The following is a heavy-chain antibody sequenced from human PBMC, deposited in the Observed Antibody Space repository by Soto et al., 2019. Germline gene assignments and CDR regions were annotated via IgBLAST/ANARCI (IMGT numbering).Heavy chain of an antibody. D-gene: IGHD2-2*01. J-gene: IGHJ4*02. CDR1: GGTFSSYA. CDR3: ASALVPAADGELWYGEHFDY. CDR2: IIPIFGTA. Sequence: QVQLVQSGAEVKKPGSSVKVSCKASGGTFSSYAISWVRQAPGQGLEWMGGIIPIFGTANYAQKFQGRVTIXAXEPXSTAYMELSSLRSEDTAVYYCASALVPAADGELWYGEHFDYWGQGTLVTVSS. V-gene: IGHV1-69*12.